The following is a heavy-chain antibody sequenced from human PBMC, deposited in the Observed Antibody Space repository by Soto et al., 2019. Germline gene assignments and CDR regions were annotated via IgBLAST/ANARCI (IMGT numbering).Heavy chain of an antibody. CDR1: GGTFSSYA. CDR2: IIPIFGTA. J-gene: IGHJ4*02. V-gene: IGHV1-69*13. Sequence: SVKVSCKASGGTFSSYAISWVRQAPGQGLEWMGGIIPIFGTANYAQKFQGRVTITADESTSTAYMGLSSLRSEDTAVYYCARDRGYYDSSGYPLYFDYWGQGTLVTVSS. CDR3: ARDRGYYDSSGYPLYFDY. D-gene: IGHD3-22*01.